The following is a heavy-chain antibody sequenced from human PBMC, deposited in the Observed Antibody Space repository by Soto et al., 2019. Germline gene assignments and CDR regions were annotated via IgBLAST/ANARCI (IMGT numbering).Heavy chain of an antibody. CDR2: IYYSGST. CDR1: GGSISSYY. CDR3: ARTTGYSSSWYWFDP. Sequence: PSETLSLTCTVSGGSISSYYWSWIRQPPGKGLEWIGYIYYSGSTNYNPSLKSRVTISVDTSTNQFSLKLSSVTAADTAVYYCARTTGYSSSWYWFDPWGQGTLVTVSS. V-gene: IGHV4-59*01. D-gene: IGHD6-13*01. J-gene: IGHJ5*02.